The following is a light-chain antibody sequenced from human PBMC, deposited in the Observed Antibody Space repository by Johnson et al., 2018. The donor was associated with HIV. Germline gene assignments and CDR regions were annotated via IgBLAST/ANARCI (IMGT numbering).Light chain of an antibody. CDR2: DNN. CDR3: ATWDSSLGGV. J-gene: IGLJ1*01. CDR1: SSNIGNNY. Sequence: QSVLTQPPSVSAAPGQKVTISCSGSSSNIGNNYVSWYQQLPGTAPTLLIYDNNKRPSGIPDRFSGSKSGTSATLGITGLQTGDEADYYCATWDSSLGGVFGTGTKVTVL. V-gene: IGLV1-51*01.